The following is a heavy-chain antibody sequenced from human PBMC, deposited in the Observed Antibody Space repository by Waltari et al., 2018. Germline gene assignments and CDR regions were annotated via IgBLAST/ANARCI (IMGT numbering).Heavy chain of an antibody. CDR3: ARAPGRVPAAAYYYYGMDV. CDR1: GGTFSSYA. Sequence: QVQLVQSGAEVKKPGSSVKVSCKASGGTFSSYAISWVRQAPGQGLEWMGGTIPIFGKANYAQKFQGRGTITTDESTSTAYMELSSLRSEDTAVYYCARAPGRVPAAAYYYYGMDVWGQGTTVTVSS. J-gene: IGHJ6*02. CDR2: TIPIFGKA. D-gene: IGHD2-2*01. V-gene: IGHV1-69*05.